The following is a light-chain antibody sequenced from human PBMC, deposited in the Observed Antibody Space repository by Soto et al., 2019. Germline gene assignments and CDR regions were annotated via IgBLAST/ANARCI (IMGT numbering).Light chain of an antibody. V-gene: IGKV1-9*01. CDR2: AAS. CDR3: QQLNSYPIT. Sequence: IQLTQSPSSRSASVGDRVTITCRASQGISSYLAWYQQKPGKAPKLLIYAASTLQSGVPSRFSGSGSGTDFTLPISSLQPEYFATYYCQQLNSYPITFGQGTRLEIK. J-gene: IGKJ5*01. CDR1: QGISSY.